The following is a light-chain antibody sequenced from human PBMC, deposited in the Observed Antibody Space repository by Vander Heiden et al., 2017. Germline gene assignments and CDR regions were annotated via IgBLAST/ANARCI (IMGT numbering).Light chain of an antibody. Sequence: EIVLTQSPATLSLSPGERATLSCRASQGVSSYLAWYQQKPGQAPRPLIYDASSRATGIPARFSGSGSGTDFTLTISSLQPEDFAVYYCQQRSNWWTFGQGTKVEIK. CDR1: QGVSSY. J-gene: IGKJ1*01. V-gene: IGKV3-11*01. CDR2: DAS. CDR3: QQRSNWWT.